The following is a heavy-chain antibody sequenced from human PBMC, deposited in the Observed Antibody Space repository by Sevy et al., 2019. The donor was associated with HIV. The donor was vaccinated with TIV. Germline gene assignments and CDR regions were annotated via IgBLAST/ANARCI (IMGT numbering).Heavy chain of an antibody. J-gene: IGHJ3*02. V-gene: IGHV4-34*01. CDR1: GGSLSGYY. CDR3: ARHCSSSSCSHAFDI. D-gene: IGHD2-2*01. Sequence: SETLSLTCAVYGGSLSGYYWSWIRQPPGKGLEWVGEINHSGSTNYNPSLKSRVTISVDTSNNQLSLKLSSVTAADTAVYYCARHCSSSSCSHAFDIWGQGTMVTVSS. CDR2: INHSGST.